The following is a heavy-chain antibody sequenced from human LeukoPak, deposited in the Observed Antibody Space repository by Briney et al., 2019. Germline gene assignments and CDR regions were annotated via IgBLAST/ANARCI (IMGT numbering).Heavy chain of an antibody. D-gene: IGHD4-17*01. V-gene: IGHV3-21*06. CDR2: ISSSSSSI. J-gene: IGHJ2*01. CDR3: ARDRKGRTYGDPYWFFDL. Sequence: PGGSLRLSCAASGFTFSSYAMSWVRQAPGKGLDWVSSISSSSSSIYYADSMKGRFTISRDNVKNLLFLQMNSLRAEDTAIYYCARDRKGRTYGDPYWFFDLWGRGTLVSVSS. CDR1: GFTFSSYA.